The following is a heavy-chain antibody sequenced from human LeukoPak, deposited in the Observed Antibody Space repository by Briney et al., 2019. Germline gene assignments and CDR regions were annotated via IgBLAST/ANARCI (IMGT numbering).Heavy chain of an antibody. J-gene: IGHJ4*02. Sequence: ASVKVSCKASGYTFTDYYIHWVRQAPGHGLEWMGWVNPHSGGTNYAQKFQGGVTMTRDTSITTAYMELSSLRSDDTAVYYCARDVGEYCSSTNCYASHYWGQGTLVTVSS. CDR3: ARDVGEYCSSTNCYASHY. D-gene: IGHD2-2*01. CDR2: VNPHSGGT. CDR1: GYTFTDYY. V-gene: IGHV1-2*02.